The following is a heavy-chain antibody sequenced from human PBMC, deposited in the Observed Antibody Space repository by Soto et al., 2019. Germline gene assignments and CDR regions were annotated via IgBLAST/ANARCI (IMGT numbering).Heavy chain of an antibody. CDR1: GFTFSSCA. CDR2: ILYDGST. D-gene: IGHD6-19*01. J-gene: IGHJ4*02. V-gene: IGHV3-30*14. CDR3: ARVAVAGMGEYYFDY. Sequence: GGSLRLSCAASGFTFSSCAMHWVRQAPGKGLEWVALILYDGSTYYADSVKGRFTISRDNSKNTLYLQMGSLRAEDMAVYYCARVAVAGMGEYYFDYWGQGTLVTVSS.